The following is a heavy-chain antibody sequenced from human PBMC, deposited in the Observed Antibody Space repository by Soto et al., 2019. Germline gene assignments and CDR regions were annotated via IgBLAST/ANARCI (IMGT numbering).Heavy chain of an antibody. J-gene: IGHJ6*02. Sequence: QVQLVESGGGVVQPGRSLRLSCAASGFIFSSYGMHWVRQAPGKGLEWVAVISNDGTNKYYADSVTGRFTISRDQSKNTLYLQTNSPRREDTAVYYCARPRRDSYYYFAMAVWGQGATVTVSS. D-gene: IGHD6-6*01. CDR3: ARPRRDSYYYFAMAV. V-gene: IGHV3-30*03. CDR1: GFIFSSYG. CDR2: ISNDGTNK.